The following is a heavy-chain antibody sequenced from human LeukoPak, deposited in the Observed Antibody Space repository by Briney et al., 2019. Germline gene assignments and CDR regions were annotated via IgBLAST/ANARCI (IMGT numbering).Heavy chain of an antibody. CDR2: IIPILCTA. CDR1: GGTFSSYA. D-gene: IGHD2-2*01. Sequence: SVNVSFKASGGTFSSYAISWVRQPPAQGLEWMGVIIPILCTANYAQKFQGRVTINADESTSPASMELSSLRSADTAVYYCARVGGVMDYCSSTSCYAYNWFDPWGQGTLVTVSS. V-gene: IGHV1-69*13. CDR3: ARVGGVMDYCSSTSCYAYNWFDP. J-gene: IGHJ5*02.